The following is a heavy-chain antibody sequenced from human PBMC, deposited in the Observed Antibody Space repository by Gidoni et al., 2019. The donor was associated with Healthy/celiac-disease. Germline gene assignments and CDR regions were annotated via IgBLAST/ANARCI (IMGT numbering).Heavy chain of an antibody. D-gene: IGHD2-21*02. CDR3: ARERGANCGGDCPLDY. CDR1: GFTFSSSG. J-gene: IGHJ4*02. V-gene: IGHV3-33*01. Sequence: QVQLVESGGGVVQPGRSLRLSCAASGFTFSSSGMHWVRQAPGKGLEWVAVIWYDGSNKYYADSVKGRFTISRDNSKNTLYLQMNSLRAEDTAVYYCARERGANCGGDCPLDYWGQGTLVTVSS. CDR2: IWYDGSNK.